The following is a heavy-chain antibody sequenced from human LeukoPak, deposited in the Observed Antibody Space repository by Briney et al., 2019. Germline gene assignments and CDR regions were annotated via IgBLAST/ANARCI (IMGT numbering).Heavy chain of an antibody. V-gene: IGHV3-48*03. CDR2: ISSSGSTI. D-gene: IGHD2-2*02. Sequence: QPGGSLRLSCAASGFTFSSYEMNWVRQAPGKGLEWVSYISSSGSTIYYADSVKGRFTISRDNAKNSLYLRMNSLRAEDTAVYYCARGYCSSTSCYTHYYYYGMDVWGQGTTVTVSS. CDR3: ARGYCSSTSCYTHYYYYGMDV. J-gene: IGHJ6*02. CDR1: GFTFSSYE.